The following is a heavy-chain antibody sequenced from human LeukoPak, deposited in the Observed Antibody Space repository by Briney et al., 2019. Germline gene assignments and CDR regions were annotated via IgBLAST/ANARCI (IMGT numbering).Heavy chain of an antibody. J-gene: IGHJ5*02. CDR2: INPNSGGT. CDR3: ARGQRTYCSSTSCYGETRFDP. V-gene: IGHV1-2*02. CDR1: GYTFTSYY. D-gene: IGHD2-2*01. Sequence: ASVKVSCKASGYTFTSYYMHWVRQAPGQGLEWMGWINPNSGGTNYAQKFQGRVTMTRDTSISTAYMELSRLRSDDTAVYYCARGQRTYCSSTSCYGETRFDPWGQGTLVTVSS.